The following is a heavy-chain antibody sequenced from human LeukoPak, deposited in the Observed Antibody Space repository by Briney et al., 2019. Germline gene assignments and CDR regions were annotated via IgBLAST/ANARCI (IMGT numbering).Heavy chain of an antibody. D-gene: IGHD2-8*02. Sequence: SETLSLTCAVYGGSFSGYYWSWIRQPPGKGLEWIGEINHSGSTNYNPSLKSRVTISVDTSKNQFSLKLSSVTAADTAVYYCARLVDAFDIWGQGTWSPSLQ. CDR3: ARLVDAFDI. CDR1: GGSFSGYY. V-gene: IGHV4-34*01. J-gene: IGHJ3*02. CDR2: INHSGST.